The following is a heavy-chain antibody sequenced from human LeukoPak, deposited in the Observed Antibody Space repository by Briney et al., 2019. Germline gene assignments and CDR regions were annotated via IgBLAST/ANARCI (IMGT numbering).Heavy chain of an antibody. Sequence: GASVKVSCKASGYTFTYRYLHWVRQAPGQALEWMGWITPFNGNTNYAQKFQDRVTITRDRSMSTAYMELSSLRSEDTAMYYCARGGVDFWSGNRFDYWGQGTLVTVSS. CDR3: ARGGVDFWSGNRFDY. J-gene: IGHJ4*02. D-gene: IGHD3-3*01. CDR1: GYTFTYRY. V-gene: IGHV1-45*02. CDR2: ITPFNGNT.